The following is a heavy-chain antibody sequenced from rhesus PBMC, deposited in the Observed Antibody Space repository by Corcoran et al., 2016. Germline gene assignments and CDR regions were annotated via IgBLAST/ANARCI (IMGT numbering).Heavy chain of an antibody. CDR1: GFTFSSTR. J-gene: IGHJ4*01. Sequence: EVQLVESGGGLVQPGGSLRLSCAASGFTFSSTRMNWIRQATGKRLEWVADINYDGSEKKYVDSVKGRFSISRDNAENSLYLQMNSLRPEDTAVYYCVREGGGWDFDYWGQGVLVTVSS. V-gene: IGHV3S35*01. CDR2: INYDGSEK. CDR3: VREGGGWDFDY. D-gene: IGHD6-37*01.